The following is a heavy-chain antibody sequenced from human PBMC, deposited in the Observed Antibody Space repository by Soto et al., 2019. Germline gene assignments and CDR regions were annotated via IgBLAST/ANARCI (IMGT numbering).Heavy chain of an antibody. CDR1: GFTFSNAW. V-gene: IGHV3-15*01. Sequence: GGSLRLSCAASGFTFSNAWMSWVRQAPGKGLEWVGRIKSKTDGGTTDYAAPVKGRFTISRDDSKNTLYLQMNSLKPEDTAVYYCTTDSRYRTIFGVVIIPEYFQHWGQGTLVTVSS. CDR2: IKSKTDGGTT. J-gene: IGHJ1*01. D-gene: IGHD3-3*01. CDR3: TTDSRYRTIFGVVIIPEYFQH.